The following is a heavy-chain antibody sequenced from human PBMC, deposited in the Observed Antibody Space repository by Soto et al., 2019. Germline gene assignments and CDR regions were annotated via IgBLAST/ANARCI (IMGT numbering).Heavy chain of an antibody. CDR3: ARDTYYYDRSGPLDY. V-gene: IGHV1-18*01. Sequence: ASVKVSCKASGYTFTSYGISWVRQAPGQGLEWMGWISAYNGNTNYAQKLQGRVTMTTDTSTSTAYMELRSLRSDDTAVYYCARDTYYYDRSGPLDYWGQGTLVTVSS. CDR1: GYTFTSYG. J-gene: IGHJ4*02. D-gene: IGHD3-22*01. CDR2: ISAYNGNT.